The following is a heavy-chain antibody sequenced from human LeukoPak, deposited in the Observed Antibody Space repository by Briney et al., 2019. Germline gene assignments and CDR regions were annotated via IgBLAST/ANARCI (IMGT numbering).Heavy chain of an antibody. J-gene: IGHJ4*02. CDR1: GYTFTGYY. CDR2: INPNSGGT. Sequence: WASVKVSCKASGYTFTGYYMHWVRQAPGQGLEWMGWINPNSGGTNYAQKFQGRVTMTRDTSISTAYMELSRLRSDDTAVYYCARDERYDSSGYPFDYWGQGTLVTVSS. D-gene: IGHD3-22*01. V-gene: IGHV1-2*02. CDR3: ARDERYDSSGYPFDY.